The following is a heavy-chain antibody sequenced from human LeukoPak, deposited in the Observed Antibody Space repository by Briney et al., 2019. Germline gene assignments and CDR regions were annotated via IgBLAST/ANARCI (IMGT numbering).Heavy chain of an antibody. D-gene: IGHD5-24*01. CDR2: IYHSGST. CDR3: ASISDGYNSGY. J-gene: IGHJ4*02. V-gene: IGHV4-38-2*02. CDR1: GYSISSGYY. Sequence: SETLSLTCTVSGYSISSGYYWGWIRQPPGKGLEWIGSIYHSGSTYYNPSLKSRVTISVDTSKNQFFLKLSSVTAADTAVYYCASISDGYNSGYWGQGTLVTVSS.